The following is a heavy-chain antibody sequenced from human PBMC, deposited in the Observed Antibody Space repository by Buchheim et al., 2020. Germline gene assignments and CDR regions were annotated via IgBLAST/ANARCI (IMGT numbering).Heavy chain of an antibody. CDR1: GYTFTGYY. CDR3: ARVARGYSGYGFEFDY. CDR2: INPNSGGT. D-gene: IGHD5-12*01. V-gene: IGHV1-2*04. J-gene: IGHJ4*02. Sequence: QVQLVQSGAEVKKPGASVKVSCKASGYTFTGYYMHWVRQAPGQGLEWMGWINPNSGGTNYAQKFQGWVTMTRDTSISTAYMGLSRLRSDGTAVYYCARVARGYSGYGFEFDYLGQGTL.